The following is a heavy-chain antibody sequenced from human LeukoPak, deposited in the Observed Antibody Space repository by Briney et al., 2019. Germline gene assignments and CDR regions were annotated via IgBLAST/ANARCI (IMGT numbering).Heavy chain of an antibody. V-gene: IGHV3-30-3*01. D-gene: IGHD3-22*01. Sequence: GRSLRLSCAASGFTFSSYAMYWVRQAPGKGLEWVAVISYDGSNKYYADSVKGRFTISRDNSKNTLYLQMNSPRAEDTAVYYCARDQDSSGYYYDYWGQGTLVTVSS. CDR3: ARDQDSSGYYYDY. CDR1: GFTFSSYA. J-gene: IGHJ4*02. CDR2: ISYDGSNK.